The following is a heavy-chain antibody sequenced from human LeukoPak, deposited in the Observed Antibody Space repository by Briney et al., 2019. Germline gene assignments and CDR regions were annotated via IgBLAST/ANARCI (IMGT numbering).Heavy chain of an antibody. V-gene: IGHV3-23*01. Sequence: GGSLRLSCTASGFTFEDYGMSWVRQAPGKGLEWVSAISGSGGSTYYADSVKGRFTISRDNSKNTLYLQMNSLRAEDTAVYYCARVVTAILGAFDIWGQGTMVTVSS. D-gene: IGHD2-21*02. CDR2: ISGSGGST. J-gene: IGHJ3*02. CDR3: ARVVTAILGAFDI. CDR1: GFTFEDYG.